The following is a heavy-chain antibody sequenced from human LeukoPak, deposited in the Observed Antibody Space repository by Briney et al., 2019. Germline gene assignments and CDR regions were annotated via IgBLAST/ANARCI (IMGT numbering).Heavy chain of an antibody. CDR1: GGSISSGGYY. J-gene: IGHJ6*03. D-gene: IGHD6-13*01. V-gene: IGHV4-61*02. CDR2: IYTSGST. Sequence: PSQTLSLTCTVSGGSISSGGYYWSWIRQPPGKGLEWLGRIYTSGSTNYNPSLKSRVTMSVDTSKNQFSLKLSSATAADTAVYYCARDKSSSWYGYYYYYMDVWGKGTTVTVSS. CDR3: ARDKSSSWYGYYYYYMDV.